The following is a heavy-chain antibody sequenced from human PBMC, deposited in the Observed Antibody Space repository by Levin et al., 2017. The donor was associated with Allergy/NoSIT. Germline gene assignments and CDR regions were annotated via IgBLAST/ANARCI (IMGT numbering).Heavy chain of an antibody. CDR3: ARDSGSYPDY. CDR2: INPSGGGT. D-gene: IGHD1-26*01. J-gene: IGHJ4*02. Sequence: EASVKVSCKASGYTFTSNYMNWVRQAPGQGLEWMGIINPSGGGTSYAQKFQGRVTMTRDTSTSTVYMELSSLRSEDTAVYYCARDSGSYPDYWGQGTLVTVSS. CDR1: GYTFTSNY. V-gene: IGHV1-46*01.